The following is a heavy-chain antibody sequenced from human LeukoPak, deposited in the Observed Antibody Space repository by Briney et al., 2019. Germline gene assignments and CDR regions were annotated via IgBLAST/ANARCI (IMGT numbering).Heavy chain of an antibody. CDR3: ASPQMQYQLLSGFDY. D-gene: IGHD2-2*01. CDR1: GYTFTGYY. J-gene: IGHJ4*02. V-gene: IGHV1-2*02. Sequence: ASVKVSCKASGYTFTGYYMHWVRQAPGQGLEWMGWINPNSGGTNYAQKFQGRVTMTRDTSISAAYMELSRLRSDDTAVYYCASPQMQYQLLSGFDYWGQGTLVTVSS. CDR2: INPNSGGT.